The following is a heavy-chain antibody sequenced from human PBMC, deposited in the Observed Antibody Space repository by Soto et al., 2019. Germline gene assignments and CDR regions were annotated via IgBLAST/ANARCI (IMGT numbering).Heavy chain of an antibody. CDR2: IYYGGST. CDR1: GGSISSGGDY. D-gene: IGHD3-22*01. Sequence: PSLTCTVSGGSISSGGDYVSWIRQHPGKGLEWIGYIYYGGSTDYNPSLKSRATISGDTSKNQFSLKLSSVTAADTAVSSCARGGYYYENSGQNAYDYWGQGILVTVSS. J-gene: IGHJ4*01. V-gene: IGHV4-31*03. CDR3: ARGGYYYENSGQNAYDY.